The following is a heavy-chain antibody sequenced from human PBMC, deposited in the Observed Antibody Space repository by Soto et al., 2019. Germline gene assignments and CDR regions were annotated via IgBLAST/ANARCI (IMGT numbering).Heavy chain of an antibody. J-gene: IGHJ6*03. Sequence: SETLSLTCTVSGGSISSYYWSWIRQPPGKGLEWIGYIYYSGSTNYNPSLKSRVTISVDTSKNQFSLKLSSVTAADTAVYYCARGGCSSTSCYVGYYYYMDVWGKGTTVTVSS. CDR3: ARGGCSSTSCYVGYYYYMDV. CDR2: IYYSGST. D-gene: IGHD2-2*01. V-gene: IGHV4-59*01. CDR1: GGSISSYY.